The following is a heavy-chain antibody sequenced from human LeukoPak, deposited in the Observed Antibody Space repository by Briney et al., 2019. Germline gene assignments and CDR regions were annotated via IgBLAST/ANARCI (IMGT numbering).Heavy chain of an antibody. CDR2: INHSGST. CDR1: GGSISSSSYY. Sequence: SETLSLTCTVSGGSISSSSYYWGWIRQPPGKGLEWIGEINHSGSTNYNPSLKSRVTISVDTSKNQFSLKLSSVTAADTAVYYCARGRGYFQHWGQGTLVTVSS. CDR3: ARGRGYFQH. V-gene: IGHV4-39*07. J-gene: IGHJ1*01. D-gene: IGHD3-10*01.